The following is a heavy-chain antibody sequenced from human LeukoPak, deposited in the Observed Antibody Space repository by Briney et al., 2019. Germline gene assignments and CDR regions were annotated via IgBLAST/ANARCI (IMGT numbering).Heavy chain of an antibody. CDR1: GFTFSSYW. CDR2: INSDGSST. CDR3: AKSGSGWYQFDY. J-gene: IGHJ4*02. V-gene: IGHV3-74*01. Sequence: GGSLRLSCAASGFTFSSYWMHWVRQAPGKGLVWVSRINSDGSSTSYADSVKGRFTISRDNSKNTLYLQMNSLRAEDTAVYYCAKSGSGWYQFDYWGQGTLVTVSS. D-gene: IGHD6-19*01.